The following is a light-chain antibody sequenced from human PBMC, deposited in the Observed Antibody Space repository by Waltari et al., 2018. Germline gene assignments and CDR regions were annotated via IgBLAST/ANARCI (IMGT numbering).Light chain of an antibody. Sequence: SYVLTQPPSMSVAPGQTARIPCGGDDLETKLVHWYQQGPGQAPVLVIHDDANRPSGSPARFSGSKAWNTATLIINKVEAADEADYYCQVWDTSGDPWVFGGGTKVTVL. CDR2: DDA. CDR1: DLETKL. CDR3: QVWDTSGDPWV. V-gene: IGLV3-21*02. J-gene: IGLJ3*02.